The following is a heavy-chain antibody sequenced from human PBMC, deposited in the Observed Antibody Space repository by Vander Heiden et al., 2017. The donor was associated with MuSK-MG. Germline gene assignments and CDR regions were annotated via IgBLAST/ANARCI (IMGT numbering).Heavy chain of an antibody. J-gene: IGHJ5*02. CDR3: DLMGRGVTNWYDP. CDR1: GGTFSSYA. CDR2: IIPILGIA. Sequence: QVQLVQSGAEVKKPGSSVKVPCKASGGTFSSYAISWVRQAPGQGLEWMGRIIPILGIANYAQKVQGRVTITADKSTSTAYMELSRMRSEDTAVYYSDLMGRGVTNWYDPWGHGTLVTVSS. V-gene: IGHV1-69*04. D-gene: IGHD3-10*01.